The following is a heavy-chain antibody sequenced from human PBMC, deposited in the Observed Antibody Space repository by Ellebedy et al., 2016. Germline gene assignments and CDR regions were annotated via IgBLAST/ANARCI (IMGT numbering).Heavy chain of an antibody. CDR1: GYTFTTYF. Sequence: ASVKVSCKTSGYTFTTYFMHWVRHAPGQCLEWLGMIKPSGGSTVYTQGFQGRVTITRDKSTSTVYMELSSLKADDTAVYYCVREGRGITESTDAFDIWGQGTMVTV. D-gene: IGHD1-20*01. CDR2: IKPSGGST. J-gene: IGHJ3*02. CDR3: VREGRGITESTDAFDI. V-gene: IGHV1-46*01.